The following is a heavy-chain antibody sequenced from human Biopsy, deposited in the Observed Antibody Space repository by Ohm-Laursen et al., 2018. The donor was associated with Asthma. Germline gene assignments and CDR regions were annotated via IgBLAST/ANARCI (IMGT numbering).Heavy chain of an antibody. Sequence: GSLRLSCAASGFTFSDYYMSWIRQAPGKGLEWISYINGKSNSIGYADSVKGRFTISRDNAKNLLYLQMNSLRAEDTAVYYCARDSYSSGLYDDFESWGQGTLVTVSS. CDR1: GFTFSDYY. V-gene: IGHV3-11*01. D-gene: IGHD6-19*01. J-gene: IGHJ4*02. CDR3: ARDSYSSGLYDDFES. CDR2: INGKSNSI.